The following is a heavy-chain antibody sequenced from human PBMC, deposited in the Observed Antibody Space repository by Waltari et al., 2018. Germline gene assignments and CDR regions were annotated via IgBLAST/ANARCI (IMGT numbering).Heavy chain of an antibody. V-gene: IGHV4-38-2*01. CDR1: GYSISSGYY. CDR2: SYHSGRT. J-gene: IGHJ4*02. Sequence: QVQLQESGPGLVKPSETLSLTCAVSGYSISSGYYWGWIRQPPGKGLEWIGSSYHSGRTYYNPSLKSRVTISVDTSKNQFSLKLSSVTAADTAGYYCARRGIFGAHHPFDYWGQGTLVTVSS. CDR3: ARRGIFGAHHPFDY. D-gene: IGHD3-3*01.